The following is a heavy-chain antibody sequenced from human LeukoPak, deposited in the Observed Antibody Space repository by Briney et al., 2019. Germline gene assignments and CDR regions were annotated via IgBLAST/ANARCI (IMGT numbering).Heavy chain of an antibody. CDR2: IVVGSGNT. Sequence: ASVKVSCKASGFTFTRSAMQWVRQARGQRLEWIGWIVVGSGNTNYAQKFQERVTITRDMSTSTAYMELSSLRSEDTAVYFCAAADYYDSSGYYPYAFRIWGQGTMVTVSS. V-gene: IGHV1-58*02. CDR1: GFTFTRSA. D-gene: IGHD3-22*01. CDR3: AAADYYDSSGYYPYAFRI. J-gene: IGHJ3*02.